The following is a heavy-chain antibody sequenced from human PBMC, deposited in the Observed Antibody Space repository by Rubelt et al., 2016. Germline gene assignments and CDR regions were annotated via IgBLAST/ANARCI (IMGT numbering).Heavy chain of an antibody. CDR1: GGSINDNNW. V-gene: IGHV4-4*02. D-gene: IGHD3-10*01. CDR2: ISHSGST. CDR3: ARDLGGAGSYYMGYFDY. J-gene: IGHJ4*02. Sequence: SLTCAVSGGSINDNNWWSWVRQPPGKGLEWIGEISHSGSTSYNPSLQSRVTISMDKSMHPFSLRLSSVTAADTAVYYCARDLGGAGSYYMGYFDYWGQGTLVTVAS.